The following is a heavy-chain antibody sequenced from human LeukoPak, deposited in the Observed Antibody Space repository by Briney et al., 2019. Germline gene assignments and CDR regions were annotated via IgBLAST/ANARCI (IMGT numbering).Heavy chain of an antibody. CDR3: ARGPHSRFWNY. D-gene: IGHD3-3*01. Sequence: SETLSLTCTVSGGSISSGGYYWSWIRQPPGKGLEWIGEINHSGSTNYNPSLKSRVTISVDTSKNQFSLKLSSVTAADTAVYYCARGPHSRFWNYWGQGTLVTVSS. CDR2: INHSGST. V-gene: IGHV4-39*07. CDR1: GGSISSGGYY. J-gene: IGHJ4*02.